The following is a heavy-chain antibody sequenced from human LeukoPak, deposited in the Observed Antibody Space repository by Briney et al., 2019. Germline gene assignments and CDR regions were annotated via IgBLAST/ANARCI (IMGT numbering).Heavy chain of an antibody. J-gene: IGHJ6*02. CDR1: GGSFSVYY. CDR2: INHSGST. V-gene: IGHV4-34*01. Sequence: SETLSLTCAVYGGSFSVYYWSWIRQPPGKGLEWIGEINHSGSTNYNPSLKSRVTISVDTSKNQFSLKLSSVTAADTAVYYCARGVAVAGKEGMDVWGQGTTVTVSS. D-gene: IGHD6-19*01. CDR3: ARGVAVAGKEGMDV.